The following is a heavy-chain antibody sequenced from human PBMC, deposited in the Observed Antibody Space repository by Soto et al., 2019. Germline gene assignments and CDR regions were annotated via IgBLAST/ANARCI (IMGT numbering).Heavy chain of an antibody. CDR1: GFTFSSYA. CDR2: ISGSGGST. J-gene: IGHJ4*02. Sequence: GGSLRLSCAASGFTFSSYAMSWVRQAPGKGLEWVSAISGSGGSTYYADSVKGRFTISRDNSKNTLYLQMNSLRAEDTAVYYCAKVPDTAMVTGGYYFDYWGQGTLVTVS. V-gene: IGHV3-23*01. CDR3: AKVPDTAMVTGGYYFDY. D-gene: IGHD5-18*01.